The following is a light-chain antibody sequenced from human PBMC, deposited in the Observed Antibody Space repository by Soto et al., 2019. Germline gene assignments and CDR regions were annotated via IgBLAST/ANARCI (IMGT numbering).Light chain of an antibody. CDR1: ISNIGTNY. CDR3: AAWVAPVLSFI. CDR2: RDN. V-gene: IGLV1-47*01. Sequence: QSVLTQPPSVSGTPGQRVTISCSGGISNIGTNYVHWFQQLPGTAPKVLSNRDNQRPSGVPDPFSGSKSGTSASLAISGLRCKNEAEYYCAAWVAPVLSFIFGPGTKLTVL. J-gene: IGLJ1*01.